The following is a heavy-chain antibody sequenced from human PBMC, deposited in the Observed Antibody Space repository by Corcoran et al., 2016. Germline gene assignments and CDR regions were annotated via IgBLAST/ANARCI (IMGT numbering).Heavy chain of an antibody. J-gene: IGHJ6*02. CDR2: IYPGDSDT. CDR1: GYSFTSYW. CDR3: ARMKTMVRGVMIPDGMDV. V-gene: IGHV5-51*01. D-gene: IGHD3-10*01. Sequence: EVQLVQSGAEVKKPGESLKISCKGSGYSFTSYWIGWVRQMPGKGLEWMGIIYPGDSDTRYSPSFQGHVTISADKSISTAYLQWSSLKASDTAMYYCARMKTMVRGVMIPDGMDVWGQGTTVTVSS.